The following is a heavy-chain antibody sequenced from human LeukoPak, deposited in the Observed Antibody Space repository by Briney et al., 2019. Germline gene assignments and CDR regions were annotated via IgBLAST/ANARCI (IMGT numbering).Heavy chain of an antibody. J-gene: IGHJ4*02. CDR3: ARDAGHSRYDLLDY. CDR1: GFTFSSYW. D-gene: IGHD5-12*01. V-gene: IGHV3-7*01. CDR2: IKHDGTEK. Sequence: TGGSLRLSCADSGFTFSSYWMNWVRQAPGEGLEWVATIKHDGTEKYYADFVKGRFTISRDNAKNSLFLQMDSLRAEDTAVYYCARDAGHSRYDLLDYWGQGTLVTVSS.